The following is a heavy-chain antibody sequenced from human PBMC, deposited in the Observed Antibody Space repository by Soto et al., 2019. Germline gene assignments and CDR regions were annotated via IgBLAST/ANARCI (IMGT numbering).Heavy chain of an antibody. CDR3: AHKGYGDYPLDY. V-gene: IGHV2-5*02. J-gene: IGHJ4*02. Sequence: QITLKESGPTLVKPTQTLTLTCTFSGFSLSTSGVGVGWIRQPPGTALEWLAVIYWDDSYHYSPSLRSRLTITKDTSKNQVVLTMTNMDPVDTATYYCAHKGYGDYPLDYWGQGTLVTVSS. CDR1: GFSLSTSGVG. CDR2: IYWDDSY. D-gene: IGHD4-17*01.